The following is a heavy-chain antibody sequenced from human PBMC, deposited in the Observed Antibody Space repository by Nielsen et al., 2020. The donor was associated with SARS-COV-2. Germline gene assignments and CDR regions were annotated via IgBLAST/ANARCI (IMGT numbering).Heavy chain of an antibody. CDR3: ALSRIWIYDFWSGSEQDPDY. CDR2: ISAYNGNT. V-gene: IGHV1-18*01. D-gene: IGHD3-3*01. Sequence: WVRQAPGQGLEWMGWISAYNGNTNYAQKLQGRVTMTTDTSTSTAYMELRSLRSDDTAVYYCALSRIWIYDFWSGSEQDPDYWGQGTLVTVSS. J-gene: IGHJ4*02.